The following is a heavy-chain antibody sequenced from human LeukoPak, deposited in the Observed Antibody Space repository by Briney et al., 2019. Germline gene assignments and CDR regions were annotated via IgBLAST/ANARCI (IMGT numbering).Heavy chain of an antibody. CDR2: IHHSGST. Sequence: SETLSLTCAVSGGSISTNNWWTWVRQPPGKGLEWIGEIHHSGSTDYNPSLKSRVTVSPDKSKNQFSLTLTSVTAADTAVYFCARAPLSGTYYTDAFDIWGQGTMVTVSS. CDR3: ARAPLSGTYYTDAFDI. V-gene: IGHV4-4*02. J-gene: IGHJ3*02. D-gene: IGHD1-26*01. CDR1: GGSISTNNW.